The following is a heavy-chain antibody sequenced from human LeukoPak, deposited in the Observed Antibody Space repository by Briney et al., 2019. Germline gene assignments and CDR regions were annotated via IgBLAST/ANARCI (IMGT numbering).Heavy chain of an antibody. CDR3: ATGTYYDFWSGKDPKPYYYGMDV. D-gene: IGHD3-3*01. CDR2: FDPEDGET. J-gene: IGHJ6*02. Sequence: ASVKVSCKVSGYTLTELSMHWVRQAPRKGLEWMGGFDPEDGETIYAQKFQGRVTMTEDTSTDTAYMELSSLRSEDTAVYYCATGTYYDFWSGKDPKPYYYGMDVWGQGTTVTVSS. CDR1: GYTLTELS. V-gene: IGHV1-24*01.